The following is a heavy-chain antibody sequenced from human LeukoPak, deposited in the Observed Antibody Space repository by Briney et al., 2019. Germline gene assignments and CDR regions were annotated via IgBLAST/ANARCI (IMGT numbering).Heavy chain of an antibody. CDR1: GYSISSGYY. J-gene: IGHJ5*02. CDR3: ARGYSGSWYPDWFDP. V-gene: IGHV4-38-2*02. CDR2: IYHSGSS. D-gene: IGHD6-13*01. Sequence: PSETLSLTCTVSGYSISSGYYWGWIRQPPGKGLEWIGSIYHSGSSYYNPSLNSRVTISVDTSKNQFSLKLSSVTAADTAVYYCARGYSGSWYPDWFDPWGQGTLVAVSS.